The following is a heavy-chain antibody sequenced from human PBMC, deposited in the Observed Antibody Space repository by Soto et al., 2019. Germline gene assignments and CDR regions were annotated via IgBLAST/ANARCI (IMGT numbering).Heavy chain of an antibody. CDR3: AKTAAGGKNYYGMDV. CDR1: GNSFTSYF. D-gene: IGHD6-13*01. J-gene: IGHJ6*02. CDR2: IYPGDSDT. V-gene: IGHV5-51*01. Sequence: PGEALKISCEGSGNSFTSYFIGWARQMPGKGLEWMGIIYPGDSDTRYSPSFQGQVTISADKSISTAYLQWSSLKASDTAMYYCAKTAAGGKNYYGMDVWGQGTTVTVSS.